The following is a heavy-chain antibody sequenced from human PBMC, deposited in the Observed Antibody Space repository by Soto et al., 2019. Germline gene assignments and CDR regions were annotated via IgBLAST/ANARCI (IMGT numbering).Heavy chain of an antibody. V-gene: IGHV1-18*01. Sequence: QVQLVQSGPELKKPGASVKVSCKTSGYSFHNSGISWVRQAPGQGLEWMGWISVFNGYAHYAQKFQGRVIMTADTFTNTAYMELSGLRSDDTAMYYCSKNGTTCFASWGQGTPVTVSS. D-gene: IGHD1-1*01. J-gene: IGHJ5*01. CDR3: SKNGTTCFAS. CDR1: GYSFHNSG. CDR2: ISVFNGYA.